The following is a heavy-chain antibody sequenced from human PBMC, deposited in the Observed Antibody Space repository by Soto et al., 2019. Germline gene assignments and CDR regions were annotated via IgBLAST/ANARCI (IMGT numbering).Heavy chain of an antibody. Sequence: GWQIVSCAASGLKFNSYTSNLVIQAPGKRLEWLSSISSSGYIFSTDSVRGRFTISRDNAKNSVYLQINSLRAEDTAVYFCARDCSGGSCYPGMDVWGQGTTVTVS. V-gene: IGHV3-21*01. J-gene: IGHJ6*02. D-gene: IGHD2-15*01. CDR3: ARDCSGGSCYPGMDV. CDR1: GLKFNSYT. CDR2: ISSSGYI.